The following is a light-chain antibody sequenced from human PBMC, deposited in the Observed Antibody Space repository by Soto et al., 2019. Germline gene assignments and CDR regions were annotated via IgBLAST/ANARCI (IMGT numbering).Light chain of an antibody. CDR3: SAYTSSLALYV. CDR2: SNT. J-gene: IGLJ1*01. CDR1: SSNIGSNT. Sequence: QSVLTQPPSTSGTPGQRVTISCSGSSSNIGSNTVNWYQHLPGTAPKLLIYSNTQRPSGVPDRFSGSKSGTSASLAVSGLQSEDEADYYCSAYTSSLALYVFGSGTKVTV. V-gene: IGLV1-44*01.